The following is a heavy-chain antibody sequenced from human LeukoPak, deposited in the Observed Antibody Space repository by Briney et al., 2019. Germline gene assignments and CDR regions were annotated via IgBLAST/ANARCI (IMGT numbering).Heavy chain of an antibody. CDR1: GFIFSKYA. J-gene: IGHJ3*01. D-gene: IGHD4-23*01. CDR2: ISASGGMT. V-gene: IGHV3-23*01. Sequence: GGSLRLSCAGSGFIFSKYAMSWVRQAPGKGPEWVSGISASGGMTFYADSVKGRFTISRDDSKNTLYLDMNGLRGEDTAVYYCAKXPXXXYVGGXXXXGQGXXXXVS. CDR3: AKXPXXXYVGGXXX.